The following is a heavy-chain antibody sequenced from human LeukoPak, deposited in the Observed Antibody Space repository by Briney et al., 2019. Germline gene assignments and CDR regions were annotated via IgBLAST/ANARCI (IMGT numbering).Heavy chain of an antibody. V-gene: IGHV3-23*01. CDR1: GFTFSSYA. D-gene: IGHD5-12*01. CDR3: AKSLSGGYDHYDY. J-gene: IGHJ4*02. CDR2: GSGSCGRP. Sequence: GGPLRLPCAASGFTFSSYAMSGVPQAPGKALGGFSGGSGSCGRPYYAASVKCRVTISREKSKNTLYLTMNSLRAEDPAVYYCAKSLSGGYDHYDYWGQGTLVTVSS.